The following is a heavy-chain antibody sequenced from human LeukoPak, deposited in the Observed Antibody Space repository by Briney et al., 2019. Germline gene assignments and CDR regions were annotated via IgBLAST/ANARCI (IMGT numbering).Heavy chain of an antibody. J-gene: IGHJ4*02. Sequence: SETLSLTCAVYWGSFSGYYWSWIRQPPGKGLEWIGEINHSGSTSYNPSLKSRVTISVDTSENQFSLKLSSVTAADTAVYYCASYCYGSGRVYWGQGTLVTVSS. CDR1: WGSFSGYY. D-gene: IGHD3-10*01. V-gene: IGHV4-34*01. CDR2: INHSGST. CDR3: ASYCYGSGRVY.